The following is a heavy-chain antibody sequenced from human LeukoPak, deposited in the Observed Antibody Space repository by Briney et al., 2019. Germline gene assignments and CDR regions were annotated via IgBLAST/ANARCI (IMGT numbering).Heavy chain of an antibody. D-gene: IGHD2/OR15-2a*01. CDR3: ARLNRGYCYGTTCYMEPGAGH. V-gene: IGHV3-7*01. CDR2: IKEDGSEK. CDR1: GFTFRTYW. J-gene: IGHJ4*02. Sequence: PGGSLRLSCAASGFTFRTYWMSWVRQAPGKGLECVANIKEDGSEKYYVDSVRGRFTIFRDDAKNSLYLQMNSLRVEDTALYYCARLNRGYCYGTTCYMEPGAGHWGQGTLVTVSS.